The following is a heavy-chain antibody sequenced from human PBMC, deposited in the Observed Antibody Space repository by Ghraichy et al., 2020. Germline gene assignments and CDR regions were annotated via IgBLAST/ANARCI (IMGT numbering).Heavy chain of an antibody. CDR1: GFNLRDYN. J-gene: IGHJ3*01. CDR2: MRSGGKYI. D-gene: IGHD2-21*02. CDR3: PKFSPFCFGDMCYVNDPLDV. Sequence: GGSLRLSCAASGFNLRDYNMDWVRQAPGKGLEWVASMRSGGKYISYGDSMEGRFTVSRDDAKNAMYLEMNRLRDDDTAVYFCPKFSPFCFGDMCYVNDPLDVWGRGTVVTDSS. V-gene: IGHV3-21*01.